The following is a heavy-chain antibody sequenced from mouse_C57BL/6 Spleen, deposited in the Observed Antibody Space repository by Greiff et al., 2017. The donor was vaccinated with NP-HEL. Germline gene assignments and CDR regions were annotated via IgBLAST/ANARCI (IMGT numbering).Heavy chain of an antibody. CDR1: GYTFTSYW. J-gene: IGHJ2*01. V-gene: IGHV1-50*01. D-gene: IGHD1-1*01. Sequence: QVQLQQPGAELVKPGASVKLSCKASGYTFTSYWMQWVKQRPGQGLEWIGEIDPSDSYTNYNQKFKGKATLTVDTSSSTAYMQLSSLTSEDSAVYYCASWRDYYGSSSGYFDYWGQGTTLTVSS. CDR2: IDPSDSYT. CDR3: ASWRDYYGSSSGYFDY.